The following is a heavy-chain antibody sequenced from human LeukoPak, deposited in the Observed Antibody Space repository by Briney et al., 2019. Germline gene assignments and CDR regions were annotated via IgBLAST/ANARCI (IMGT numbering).Heavy chain of an antibody. D-gene: IGHD2-2*02. CDR1: GFSFSSYD. CDR2: ISHIESNK. Sequence: GGSLRLSCAASGFSFSSYDMHWVRQAPGKGLEWVAVISHIESNKYYADSVKGRFTISRDNSKNTLFLQMNSLKAEDTAMYYCARVEYCSSNSCYNPPFDYWGQGTLVTVSS. V-gene: IGHV3-30-3*01. CDR3: ARVEYCSSNSCYNPPFDY. J-gene: IGHJ4*02.